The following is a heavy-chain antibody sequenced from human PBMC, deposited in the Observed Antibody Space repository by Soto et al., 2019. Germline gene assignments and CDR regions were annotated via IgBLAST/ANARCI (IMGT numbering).Heavy chain of an antibody. V-gene: IGHV4-39*01. J-gene: IGHJ5*02. CDR2: VYFDGTT. Sequence: PSETLCLTCNFSGGSIINTSYYWGWIRQPPGKGLQWIGTVYFDGTTFYNPSLKSRLIISVETSKNQFSLSLTSVTSADTAFYYCARHGSSWGQGTMVTVSS. CDR3: ARHGSS. CDR1: GGSIINTSYY.